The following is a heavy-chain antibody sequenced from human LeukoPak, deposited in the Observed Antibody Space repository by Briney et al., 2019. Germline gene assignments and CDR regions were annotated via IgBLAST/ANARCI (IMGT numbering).Heavy chain of an antibody. Sequence: GGSLRLSCAAAGFTFFGYDMYRGRQDPRKRLQWVAVISYDRGNKYYTDSVKSRFTISRATSKNTLYLKMNSLRAEDTAVYYCAKRYLSRGSPYYFDLGREGTRHSVSS. D-gene: IGHD3-22*01. CDR1: GFTFFGYD. CDR3: AKRYLSRGSPYYFDL. J-gene: IGHJ4*02. V-gene: IGHV3-30*18. CDR2: ISYDRGNK.